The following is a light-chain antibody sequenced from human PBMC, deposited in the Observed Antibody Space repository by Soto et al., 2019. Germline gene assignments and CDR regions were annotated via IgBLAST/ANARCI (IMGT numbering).Light chain of an antibody. Sequence: QSVPTQPPSMSGAPGQGVIISCTGSTSKIGAGYDVHWYKQLPGTAPKLLIYGNNIRPSRVRDRFSGSKSGTSPSLAITGLQGGDEGDDYCQSYDSSLGVVFGGGTKLTVL. CDR2: GNN. V-gene: IGLV1-40*01. J-gene: IGLJ3*02. CDR3: QSYDSSLGVV. CDR1: TSKIGAGYD.